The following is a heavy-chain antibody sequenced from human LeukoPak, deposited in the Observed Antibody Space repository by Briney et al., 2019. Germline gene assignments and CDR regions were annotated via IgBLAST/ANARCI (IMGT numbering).Heavy chain of an antibody. D-gene: IGHD4-11*01. CDR2: IWYDGSNK. V-gene: IGHV3-33*01. Sequence: PGGSLRLSWAAPGFTLRNYGMHWVRQVPGKGLEWVAVIWYDGSNKYYADSVKGRFTISRDNSKNTLYLQINSLRAEDTAVYYCATARDSNSNRGLYMDVWGKGTTVTVSS. CDR3: ATARDSNSNRGLYMDV. CDR1: GFTLRNYG. J-gene: IGHJ6*03.